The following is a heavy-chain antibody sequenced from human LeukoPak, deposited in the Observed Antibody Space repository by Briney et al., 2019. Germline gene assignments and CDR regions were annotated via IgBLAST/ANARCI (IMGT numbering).Heavy chain of an antibody. J-gene: IGHJ4*02. CDR2: INPNSGDA. CDR3: AKNPYEYYFDF. CDR1: GYTFTGYY. Sequence: ASVKVSCKASGYTFTGYYVHWVRQAPGQGLEWMGWINPNSGDANYAQKFQGRVTMTRDTSIMTAYMELSGLRSDDTAVYYCAKNPYEYYFDFWGQGTLVTVSS. D-gene: IGHD5-12*01. V-gene: IGHV1-2*02.